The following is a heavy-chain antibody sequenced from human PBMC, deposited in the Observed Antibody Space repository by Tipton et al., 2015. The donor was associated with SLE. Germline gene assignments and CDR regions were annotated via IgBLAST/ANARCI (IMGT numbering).Heavy chain of an antibody. CDR1: GGSISSNTW. CDR3: TRGGRGDGANPFDP. CDR2: IHHRGTT. J-gene: IGHJ5*02. V-gene: IGHV4-4*02. D-gene: IGHD4/OR15-4a*01. Sequence: TLSLTCTVSGGSISSNTWWNWVRQPPGMGLEWIGEIHHRGTTNYNPSLKSRVTISADTSKNQFSLKLTSVTVADTAVYYCTRGGRGDGANPFDPWGQGTLVTVSS.